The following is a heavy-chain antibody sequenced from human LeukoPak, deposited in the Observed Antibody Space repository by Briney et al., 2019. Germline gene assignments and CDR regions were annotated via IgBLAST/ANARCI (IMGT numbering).Heavy chain of an antibody. Sequence: GGSLRLSCAASGFTFSSYAMSWVRQAPGKGLEWVSDINGSGGSTYYADSVKGRFTISRDNSKNTVYLQMNSLRAEDTAVYYCARANGYCSGGTCPGYWGQGTLVTVSS. D-gene: IGHD2-15*01. J-gene: IGHJ4*02. CDR2: INGSGGST. V-gene: IGHV3-23*01. CDR3: ARANGYCSGGTCPGY. CDR1: GFTFSSYA.